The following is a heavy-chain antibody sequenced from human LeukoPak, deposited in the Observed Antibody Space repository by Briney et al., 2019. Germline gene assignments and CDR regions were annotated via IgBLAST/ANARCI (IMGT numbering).Heavy chain of an antibody. D-gene: IGHD3-9*01. CDR1: GFTFSSYG. CDR2: IRYDGSNK. J-gene: IGHJ4*02. Sequence: GGSLRLSCAASGFTFSSYGMHWVRQAPGKGLEWVAFIRYDGSNKYYADSVKGRFTISRDNSKNTLYLQMNSLRAEDTAVYYCAKGPGVPYYDILTGYHWGQGTLVTVSS. CDR3: AKGPGVPYYDILTGYH. V-gene: IGHV3-30*02.